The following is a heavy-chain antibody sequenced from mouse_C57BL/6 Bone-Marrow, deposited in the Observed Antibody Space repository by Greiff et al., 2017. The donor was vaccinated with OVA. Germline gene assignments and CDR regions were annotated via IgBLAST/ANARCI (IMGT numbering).Heavy chain of an antibody. V-gene: IGHV1-80*01. D-gene: IGHD1-1*01. CDR3: ARGAITTVVATDFDY. J-gene: IGHJ2*01. CDR1: GYAFSSYW. Sequence: VQLQQSGAELVKPGASVKISCKASGYAFSSYWMNWVKQRPGKGLEWIGQIYPGDGDTNYNGKFKGKATLTADKSSSTAYMQLSSLTSEDSAVYVCARGAITTVVATDFDYWGQGTTLTVSS. CDR2: IYPGDGDT.